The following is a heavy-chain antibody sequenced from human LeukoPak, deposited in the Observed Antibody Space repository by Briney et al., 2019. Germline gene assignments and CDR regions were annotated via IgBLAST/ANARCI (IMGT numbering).Heavy chain of an antibody. Sequence: GGSLRLSCAASGFTFSSYSMNWVRQAPGKGLEWVAMISYDGSNRYYADSVNGRFTISRDNSKNTLYLQMNSLRAEDTAVYYCARMAPTLDYWGQGTLVTVSS. CDR3: ARMAPTLDY. CDR1: GFTFSSYS. V-gene: IGHV3-30*03. D-gene: IGHD5-24*01. J-gene: IGHJ4*02. CDR2: ISYDGSNR.